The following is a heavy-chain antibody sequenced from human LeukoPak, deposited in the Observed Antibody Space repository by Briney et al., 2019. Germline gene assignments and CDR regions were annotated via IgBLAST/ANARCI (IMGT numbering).Heavy chain of an antibody. Sequence: PGGSLRLSCAASGFTFSSYWMSWVRQAPGKGLEWVANIKQDGSEKYYVDSVKGRFTISRDNAKNSLYLQMNSLRAEDTAVYYCARGSRYCGGDCFDYWGQGTLVTVPS. CDR1: GFTFSSYW. CDR3: ARGSRYCGGDCFDY. D-gene: IGHD2-21*01. J-gene: IGHJ4*02. CDR2: IKQDGSEK. V-gene: IGHV3-7*01.